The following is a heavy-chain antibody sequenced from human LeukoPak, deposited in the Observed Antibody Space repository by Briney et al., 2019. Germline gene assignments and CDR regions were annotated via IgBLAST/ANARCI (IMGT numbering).Heavy chain of an antibody. D-gene: IGHD3-3*01. V-gene: IGHV3-48*01. J-gene: IGHJ3*02. Sequence: GGSLRLSCAASGFTFSSYSMNWVRQAPGKGLEWVSYISSSSSTIYYADSVKGRFTISRDNAKNSLYLQMNSLRAEDTAVYYCARARGYYRASDAFDIWGQGTMVTVSS. CDR1: GFTFSSYS. CDR2: ISSSSSTI. CDR3: ARARGYYRASDAFDI.